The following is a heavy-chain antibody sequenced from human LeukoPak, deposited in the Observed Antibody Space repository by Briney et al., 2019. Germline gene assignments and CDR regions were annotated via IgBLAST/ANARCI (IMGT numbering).Heavy chain of an antibody. CDR3: ARHDYGDWYFDL. CDR2: IYYSGST. J-gene: IGHJ2*01. D-gene: IGHD4-17*01. Sequence: SETLSLTCTVSGGSISSYYWSWIRQPPGKGLEWIGYIYYSGSTNYNPSLKSRVTISVDTSKNQFSLKLSSVTAADTAVYYCARHDYGDWYFDLWGRGTLVTVSS. CDR1: GGSISSYY. V-gene: IGHV4-59*08.